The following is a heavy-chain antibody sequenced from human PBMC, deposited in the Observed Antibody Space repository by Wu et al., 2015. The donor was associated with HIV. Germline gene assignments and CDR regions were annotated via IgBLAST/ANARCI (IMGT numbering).Heavy chain of an antibody. CDR3: ARDRNVPGRGTYFDY. D-gene: IGHD1-14*01. CDR1: GGTFGRYA. CDR2: IIPIFGTA. Sequence: QVQLVQSGAEVKKPGSSVKISCKASGGTFGRYALSWVRQAPGQGLEWMGGIIPIFGTANYAQRFQGRVTITTDESTNTAYMELSSLRSVDTGMYYCARDRNVPGRGTYFDYWGQGTLVTVSS. V-gene: IGHV1-69*01. J-gene: IGHJ4*02.